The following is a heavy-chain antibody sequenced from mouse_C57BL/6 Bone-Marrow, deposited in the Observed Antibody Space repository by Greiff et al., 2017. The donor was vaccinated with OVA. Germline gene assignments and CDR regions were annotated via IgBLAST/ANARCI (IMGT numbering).Heavy chain of an antibody. CDR3: TNLLLFAY. V-gene: IGHV6-3*01. D-gene: IGHD2-1*01. CDR2: IRLKSDNYAT. Sequence: EVNLVESGGGLVQPGGSMKLSCVASGFTFSNYWMNWVRQSPEKGLEWVAQIRLKSDNYATHYAESVKGRFTISRDDSKSSVYLQMNNLRAEDTGIYYCTNLLLFAYWGQGTLVTVSA. J-gene: IGHJ3*01. CDR1: GFTFSNYW.